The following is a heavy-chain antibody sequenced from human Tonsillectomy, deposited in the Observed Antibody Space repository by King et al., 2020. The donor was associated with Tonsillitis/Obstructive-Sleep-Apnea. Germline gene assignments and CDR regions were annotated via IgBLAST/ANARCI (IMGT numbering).Heavy chain of an antibody. V-gene: IGHV3-33*01. CDR3: ASQTPAVGATRDYYYYYGMDV. Sequence: VQLVESGGGVVQPGRSLRLSCAASGFTFSTYGMHWVRQAPGKGLEWVAVIWYDGSKKYYADSVKGRFTISRDNSKNTLYLQMNSLKAEDTAVYYCASQTPAVGATRDYYYYYGMDVWGQGTTVTVSS. D-gene: IGHD2-15*01. J-gene: IGHJ6*02. CDR2: IWYDGSKK. CDR1: GFTFSTYG.